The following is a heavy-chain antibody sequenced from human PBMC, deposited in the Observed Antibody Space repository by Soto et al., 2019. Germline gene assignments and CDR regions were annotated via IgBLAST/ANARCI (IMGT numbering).Heavy chain of an antibody. V-gene: IGHV3-30-3*01. Sequence: SLRLSCHAPGFTFSNFALYWVRQSPGKGLEWVAVTSHDGFNKYHADSVKGRVTIPIDDXPNTVFLQMGSQRLEVTAVYYCARDMFESSGYSFGPLIHWGQGS. CDR2: TSHDGFNK. D-gene: IGHD3-22*01. CDR1: GFTFSNFA. CDR3: ARDMFESSGYSFGPLIH. J-gene: IGHJ4*02.